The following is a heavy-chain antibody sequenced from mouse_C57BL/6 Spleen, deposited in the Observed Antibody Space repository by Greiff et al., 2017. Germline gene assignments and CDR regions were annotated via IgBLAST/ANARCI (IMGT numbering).Heavy chain of an antibody. CDR2: IYPGSGNT. CDR1: GYSFTSYY. CDR3: ARSGTEGPWFAY. D-gene: IGHD3-3*01. Sequence: VKLQESGPELVKPGASVKISCKASGYSFTSYYIHWVKQRPGQGLEWIGWIYPGSGNTKYNEKFKGKATLTADTSSSTAYMQLSSLTSEDSAVYYCARSGTEGPWFAYWGQGTLVTVSA. J-gene: IGHJ3*01. V-gene: IGHV1-66*01.